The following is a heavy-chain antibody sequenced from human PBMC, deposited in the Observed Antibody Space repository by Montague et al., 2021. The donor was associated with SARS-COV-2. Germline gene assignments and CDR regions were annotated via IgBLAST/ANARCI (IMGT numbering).Heavy chain of an antibody. D-gene: IGHD1-1*01. CDR3: ARLLLDRPGDY. J-gene: IGHJ4*02. Sequence: SETLSLTCTVSGGSISGSNYYWAWIRQPPGKGLEWIGSIYYSGSTYDNPSLKSRVSISVDTSKNQFSLKLNSVTAADTAVYYCARLLLDRPGDYWGQGTLVTVSS. V-gene: IGHV4-39*01. CDR2: IYYSGST. CDR1: GGSISGSNYY.